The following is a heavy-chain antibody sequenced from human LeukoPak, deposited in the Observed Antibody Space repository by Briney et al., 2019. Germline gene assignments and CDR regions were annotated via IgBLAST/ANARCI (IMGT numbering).Heavy chain of an antibody. CDR1: GGSISSFS. D-gene: IGHD3-10*01. CDR2: IDYSGST. V-gene: IGHV4-59*08. J-gene: IGHJ4*02. Sequence: SETLSLTCTVSGGSISSFSWSWIRQAPGKGLECMGYIDYSGSTNYNPSHKSRVTMSVDTSKNQFSLNQSSVTAADTAVYYCARRFGTRFDNWGQGTLVTVSS. CDR3: ARRFGTRFDN.